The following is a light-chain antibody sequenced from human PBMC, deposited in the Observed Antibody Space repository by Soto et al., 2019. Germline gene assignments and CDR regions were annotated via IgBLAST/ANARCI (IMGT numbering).Light chain of an antibody. J-gene: IGKJ5*01. V-gene: IGKV3-20*01. CDR2: GAS. CDR3: QQYDSSPPP. CDR1: QSVSSSY. Sequence: EIVLTQAPGTLSLSPGERATLSCRASQSVSSSYLAWYQQKPGQAPRLLIHGASSRATGIPDRFSGSGSGTDFSLTISRLEPEDFAVYYCQQYDSSPPPFGPGTRLAI.